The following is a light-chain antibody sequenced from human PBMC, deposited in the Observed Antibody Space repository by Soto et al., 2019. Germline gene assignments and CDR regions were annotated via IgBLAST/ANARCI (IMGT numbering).Light chain of an antibody. V-gene: IGKV3-11*01. CDR3: QQRSNWPLYT. CDR2: DAS. CDR1: QSVSSY. J-gene: IGKJ2*01. Sequence: IVLTQSPATLSLSPGERATLSCRASQSVSSYLAWYQQKPGQAPRLLIYDASNRATGIPARFSGSGSGTAFPLTISSLEPEDFAVYYCQQRSNWPLYTFGQGTKLEIK.